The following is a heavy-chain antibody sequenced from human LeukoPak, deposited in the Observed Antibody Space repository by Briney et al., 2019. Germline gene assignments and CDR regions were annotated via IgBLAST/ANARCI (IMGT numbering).Heavy chain of an antibody. D-gene: IGHD3-16*02. CDR1: GGSFSGYY. CDR3: ARLGRHVWGSYRPHYYMDV. CDR2: INHSGST. Sequence: SETLSLTCAVYGGSFSGYYWSWIRQPPGKGLEWIGEINHSGSTNYNPSLKSRVTISVDTSKNQFSLKLSSVTAADTAVYYCARLGRHVWGSYRPHYYMDVWGKGTTVTVSS. V-gene: IGHV4-34*01. J-gene: IGHJ6*03.